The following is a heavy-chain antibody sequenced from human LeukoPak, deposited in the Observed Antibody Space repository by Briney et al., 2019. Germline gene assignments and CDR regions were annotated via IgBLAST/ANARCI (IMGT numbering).Heavy chain of an antibody. CDR2: ISYDGSNK. D-gene: IGHD6-13*01. V-gene: IGHV3-30*03. CDR1: GFTFSSYG. Sequence: GGSLRLSCAASGFTFSSYGMHWVRQAPGKGLEWVAVISYDGSNKYYADSVKGRFTISRDNSKNTLYLQMNSLRAEDTAVYYCARDRRIAAAGRFDYWGQGTLVTVSS. J-gene: IGHJ4*02. CDR3: ARDRRIAAAGRFDY.